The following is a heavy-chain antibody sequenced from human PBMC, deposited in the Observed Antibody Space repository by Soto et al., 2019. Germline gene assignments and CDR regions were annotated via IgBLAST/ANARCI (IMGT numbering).Heavy chain of an antibody. D-gene: IGHD5-18*01. Sequence: QLQLQESGSGLVKPSQTLSLTCAVSGRSISSGGYSWSRIRQPPGKGLEWIGYIYHSGSTYYNPSLKSRVTISVDRSKNQFSLKLSSVTAADTAVYYCARDARAMNAFDIWGQGTMVTVSS. CDR3: ARDARAMNAFDI. CDR1: GRSISSGGYS. CDR2: IYHSGST. J-gene: IGHJ3*02. V-gene: IGHV4-30-2*01.